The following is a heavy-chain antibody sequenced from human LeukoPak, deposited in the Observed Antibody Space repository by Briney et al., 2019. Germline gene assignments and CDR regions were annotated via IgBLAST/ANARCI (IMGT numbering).Heavy chain of an antibody. Sequence: GGSLRLSCAVSGFTFRSFWMSWVRQSPGKGLEWVANIKQDGSEMYYVDSVKGRFTISRDNAKNSLYLQMNSLRAEDTAVYYCASRYSSSWYRDYYYYMDVWGKGTTVTISS. CDR2: IKQDGSEM. V-gene: IGHV3-7*01. D-gene: IGHD6-13*01. CDR1: GFTFRSFW. J-gene: IGHJ6*03. CDR3: ASRYSSSWYRDYYYYMDV.